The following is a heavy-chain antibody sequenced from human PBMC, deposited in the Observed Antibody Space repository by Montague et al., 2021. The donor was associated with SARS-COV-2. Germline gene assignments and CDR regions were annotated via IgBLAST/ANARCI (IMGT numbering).Heavy chain of an antibody. D-gene: IGHD4-17*01. CDR2: TYYRSKWSN. V-gene: IGHV6-1*01. CDR3: ARTTASSDD. J-gene: IGHJ4*02. Sequence: CAISGDSVSRNSAAWNWIRQSPSRGLEWLGRTYYRSKWSNDYAASVKSRITINPDTSKNQISLQLNSVTPEDTAVYYCARTTASSDDWGQGTLVTVSS. CDR1: GDSVSRNSAA.